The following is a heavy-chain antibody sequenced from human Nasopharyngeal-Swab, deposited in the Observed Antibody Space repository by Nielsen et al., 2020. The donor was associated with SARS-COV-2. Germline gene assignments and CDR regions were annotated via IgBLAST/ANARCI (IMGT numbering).Heavy chain of an antibody. V-gene: IGHV2-70*11. D-gene: IGHD3-22*01. CDR2: IDWDDDK. Sequence: SGPTLVKPTQTLTLTCTFSGFSLSTSGMCASWIRQPPGKALEWLARIDWDDDKYYSTSLKTRLTISKDTSKNQVVLTMTNMDPVDTATYYCARIPNYDSSGYYYDAFDIWGQGTMVTVSS. CDR1: GFSLSTSGMC. J-gene: IGHJ3*02. CDR3: ARIPNYDSSGYYYDAFDI.